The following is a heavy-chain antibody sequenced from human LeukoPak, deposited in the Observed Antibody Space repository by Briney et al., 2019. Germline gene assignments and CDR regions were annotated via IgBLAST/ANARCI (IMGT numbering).Heavy chain of an antibody. J-gene: IGHJ5*02. Sequence: GASVKVSCKASGYTFTSYGISWVRQAPGQGLEWMGWISAYNGNTNYAQKLQGRVTMTTDTSTSTAYMELRSLRSDDTAVYYCARDLTSDSSGSNWFDPWGQGTLVTVSS. D-gene: IGHD3-22*01. V-gene: IGHV1-18*01. CDR1: GYTFTSYG. CDR3: ARDLTSDSSGSNWFDP. CDR2: ISAYNGNT.